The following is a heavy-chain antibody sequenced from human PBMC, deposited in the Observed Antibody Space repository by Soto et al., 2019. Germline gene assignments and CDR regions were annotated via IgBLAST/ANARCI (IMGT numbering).Heavy chain of an antibody. CDR2: IYWDDDK. CDR3: GHQDWNNNNYYFDL. Sequence: QITVKESGPKLVKPSQTLTLTCAFSGFSLTTSGVGVGWVRQPPGKAPEWLALIYWDDDKRYRPSLKSRLSITKDTSKDQVVFTMTNMYPVDTATYYCGHQDWNNNNYYFDLWGRGTLVTVSS. V-gene: IGHV2-5*02. CDR1: GFSLTTSGVG. J-gene: IGHJ2*01. D-gene: IGHD4-4*01.